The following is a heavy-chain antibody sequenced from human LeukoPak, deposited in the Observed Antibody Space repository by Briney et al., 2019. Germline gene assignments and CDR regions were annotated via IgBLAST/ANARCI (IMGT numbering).Heavy chain of an antibody. D-gene: IGHD6-25*01. V-gene: IGHV4-34*01. Sequence: ASETLSLTCAVYGGSFSGYYWSWIRQPPGKGLEWIGEINHSGSTNYNPSLKSRGTISVDTSKNQFSLKLSSVTAADTAVYYCARVSGRQFDPWGQGTLVTVSS. CDR3: ARVSGRQFDP. CDR1: GGSFSGYY. CDR2: INHSGST. J-gene: IGHJ5*02.